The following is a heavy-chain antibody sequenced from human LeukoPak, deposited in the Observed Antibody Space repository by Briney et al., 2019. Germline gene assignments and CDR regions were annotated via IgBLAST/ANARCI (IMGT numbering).Heavy chain of an antibody. CDR1: GFTFSSYE. CDR2: ISSSGSTI. D-gene: IGHD2-2*01. J-gene: IGHJ4*02. V-gene: IGHV3-48*03. CDR3: ARDALAAGYRLEWYYFDY. Sequence: GGSLRRSCAASGFTFSSYEMNWVRQAPGKGLEWVSYISSSGSTIYYADSVKGRFTISRDNAKNSLYLQMNSLRAEDTAVYYCARDALAAGYRLEWYYFDYWGQGTLVTVSS.